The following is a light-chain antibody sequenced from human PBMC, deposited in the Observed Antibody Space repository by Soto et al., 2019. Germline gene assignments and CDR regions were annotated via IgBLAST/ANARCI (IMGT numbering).Light chain of an antibody. CDR1: QGISSY. V-gene: IGKV1-8*01. J-gene: IGKJ2*01. CDR2: AAS. Sequence: AIRMTQSPSSFSASTGDRVTITCRASQGISSYLAWYQQKPGNAPKLLIYAASTVQSGVPSRFSGSGSGTDFTLTISCLQSEDFTTYYCQQYYSYPYTFGQRTKLEIK. CDR3: QQYYSYPYT.